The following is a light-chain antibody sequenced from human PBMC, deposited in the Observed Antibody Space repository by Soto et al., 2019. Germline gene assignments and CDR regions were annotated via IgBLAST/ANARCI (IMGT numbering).Light chain of an antibody. CDR3: RQRGKWPST. Sequence: EVVLTRSRDTLAFSRGETSTLSCMASQTVDRYVAWYQQKVGQAHRLLIYDAYTRATGVGARFTGSESATECGLTITSLEPEGFAVYYCRQRGKWPSTFGPGTKVDIK. CDR2: DAY. CDR1: QTVDRY. V-gene: IGKV3-11*01. J-gene: IGKJ2*02.